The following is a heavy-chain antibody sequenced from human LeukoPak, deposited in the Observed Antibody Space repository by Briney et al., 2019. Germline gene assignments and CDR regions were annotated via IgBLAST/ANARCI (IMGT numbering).Heavy chain of an antibody. CDR2: ISYDGSNK. J-gene: IGHJ4*02. Sequence: PGGSLRLSCSAAGFTFRTYAVSRVRQAPGKGLEWVAVISYDGSNKYYADSVKGRFTISRDNSKNTLYLQMNSLRAEDTAVYYCARSDGSYDYGDYWGQGTLVTVSS. CDR3: ARSDGSYDYGDY. D-gene: IGHD1-26*01. V-gene: IGHV3-30-3*01. CDR1: GFTFRTYA.